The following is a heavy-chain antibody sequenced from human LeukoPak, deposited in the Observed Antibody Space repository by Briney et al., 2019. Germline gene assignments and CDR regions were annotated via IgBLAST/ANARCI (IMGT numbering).Heavy chain of an antibody. J-gene: IGHJ5*02. Sequence: SETLSLTCAVYGGSFSGYYWSWIRQPPGKGLEWIGEINHSGSTNYNPSLKSRVTMSVDTSKNQFSLKLSSVTAADTAVYYCARARRVAPIGPWGQGTLVTVSS. CDR3: ARARRVAPIGP. V-gene: IGHV4-34*01. CDR1: GGSFSGYY. D-gene: IGHD3-10*01. CDR2: INHSGST.